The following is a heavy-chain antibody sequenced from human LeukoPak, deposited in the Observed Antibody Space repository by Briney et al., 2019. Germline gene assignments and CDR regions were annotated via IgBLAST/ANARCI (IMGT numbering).Heavy chain of an antibody. Sequence: ASVKVSCKASGYTFTSYDINWVRQATGQGLEWMGWMNPNSGNTGYAQKFQGRVTMTRNTSISTAYMELSSLRSEDTAVYYCVSAYDSSGYQPNAFDIWGQGTMVTVSS. CDR1: GYTFTSYD. J-gene: IGHJ3*02. CDR2: MNPNSGNT. D-gene: IGHD3-22*01. CDR3: VSAYDSSGYQPNAFDI. V-gene: IGHV1-8*01.